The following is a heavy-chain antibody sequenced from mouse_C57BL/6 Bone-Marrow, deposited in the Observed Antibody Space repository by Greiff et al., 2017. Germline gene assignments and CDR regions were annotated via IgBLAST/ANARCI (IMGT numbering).Heavy chain of an antibody. CDR1: GYTFTSYW. Sequence: VQLQQPGAELVMPGASVKLSCKASGYTFTSYWMHWVKQRPGQGLEWIGEIDPSDSYTNYNQKFQGKSTLTVDKSSSTAYMQLSSLTSEDSAVYYCARAGHYYGSRYGDFDVWGTGTTGTVSS. J-gene: IGHJ1*03. V-gene: IGHV1-69*01. CDR3: ARAGHYYGSRYGDFDV. D-gene: IGHD1-1*01. CDR2: IDPSDSYT.